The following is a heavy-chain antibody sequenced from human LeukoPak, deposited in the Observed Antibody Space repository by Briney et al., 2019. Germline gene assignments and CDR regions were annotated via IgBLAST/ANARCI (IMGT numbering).Heavy chain of an antibody. CDR3: AKTYYDFWSPDAFDI. D-gene: IGHD3-3*01. CDR2: ISGSGGST. CDR1: GFIFSSYA. Sequence: GGSLRLSCAASGFIFSSYAMSWVRQAPGKGLEWVSTISGSGGSTYYADSVKGRFTISRDNSKNTVYLQMNSLRAEDTAVYYCAKTYYDFWSPDAFDIWGQGTMVTVSS. V-gene: IGHV3-23*01. J-gene: IGHJ3*02.